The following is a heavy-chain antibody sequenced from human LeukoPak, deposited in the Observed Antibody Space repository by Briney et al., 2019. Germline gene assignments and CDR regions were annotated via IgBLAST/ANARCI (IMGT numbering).Heavy chain of an antibody. J-gene: IGHJ4*02. Sequence: SVKVSCKASGGIFSTSAISWVRQAPGHGLEWMGGISPISETPNYALRFQGRVTITRDESTATAYMELTSLRSDDTAVYYCASGYYYGSSSYYHIGYLDHWAQGTLVTVSS. CDR1: GGIFSTSA. V-gene: IGHV1-69*05. D-gene: IGHD3-10*01. CDR3: ASGYYYGSSSYYHIGYLDH. CDR2: ISPISETP.